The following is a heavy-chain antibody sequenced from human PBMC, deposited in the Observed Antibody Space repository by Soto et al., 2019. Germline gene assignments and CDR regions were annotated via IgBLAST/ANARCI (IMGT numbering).Heavy chain of an antibody. J-gene: IGHJ5*02. D-gene: IGHD3-10*01. CDR1: GYTFTSYA. CDR2: MLFDGTKK. V-gene: IGHV3-30-3*01. CDR3: ARAGLSGFNSYWSGAWFDP. Sequence: SCKASGYTFTSYALHWVRQAPGKGLEWVAFMLFDGTKKYYADSVKGRFTISRDTSENTLYLQMNSLTVEDTAVYYCARAGLSGFNSYWSGAWFDPWAQRTLVTVSS.